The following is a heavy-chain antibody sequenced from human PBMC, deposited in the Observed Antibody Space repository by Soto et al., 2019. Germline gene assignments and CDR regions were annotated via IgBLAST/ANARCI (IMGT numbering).Heavy chain of an antibody. J-gene: IGHJ4*02. CDR1: GYTFTSYG. D-gene: IGHD2-2*01. CDR2: ISAYNGNT. CDR3: ARVPAASYSYGQIFDY. Sequence: GASVKVSCKASGYTFTSYGISWVRQAPGQGLEWMGWISAYNGNTNYAQKLQGRVTMTTDTSTSTAYMELSSLRSEDTAVYYCARVPAASYSYGQIFDYWGQGTLVTVSS. V-gene: IGHV1-18*01.